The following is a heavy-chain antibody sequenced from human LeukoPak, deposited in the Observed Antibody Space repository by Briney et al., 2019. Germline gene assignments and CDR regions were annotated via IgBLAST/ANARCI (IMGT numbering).Heavy chain of an antibody. V-gene: IGHV1-69*13. J-gene: IGHJ4*02. CDR2: LIPIFGTA. Sequence: SVKVSCKASGGTFSSYAISWVRQAPGQELEWMGGLIPIFGTANYAQKFQGRVTITADESTSTAYMELSSLRSEDTAVYYCARVGLEGASGSYQLLLFDYWGQGTLVTVSS. CDR3: ARVGLEGASGSYQLLLFDY. D-gene: IGHD1-26*01. CDR1: GGTFSSYA.